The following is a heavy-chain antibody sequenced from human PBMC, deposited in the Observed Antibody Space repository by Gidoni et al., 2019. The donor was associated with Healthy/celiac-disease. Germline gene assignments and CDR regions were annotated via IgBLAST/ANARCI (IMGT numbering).Heavy chain of an antibody. D-gene: IGHD2-2*01. J-gene: IGHJ5*02. V-gene: IGHV4-4*02. CDR3: ARVTLGYCSSTSCYSSGWFDP. CDR2: IYHSGST. Sequence: QVQLQQWGQGLLKPSGPLSLTCAVSGGSIASINWWGGGSQPPGQGREWDGEIYHSGSTTYNPSLTTRVTISVDKSKNQFSLTLSSVPAADTAVYYCARVTLGYCSSTSCYSSGWFDPGGQGPLFTVSS. CDR1: GGSIASINW.